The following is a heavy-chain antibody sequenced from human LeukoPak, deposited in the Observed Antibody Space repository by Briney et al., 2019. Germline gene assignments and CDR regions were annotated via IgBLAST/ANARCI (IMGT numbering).Heavy chain of an antibody. J-gene: IGHJ4*02. Sequence: ASVKVSCKASGYTFTGYYMHWVRQAPGQGLEGMGWINPNSGGTNYAQKFQGRVTMTRDTSISTAYMELSRLRSDDTAVYYCARDHSSSWSMFDYWGQGTLVTVSS. V-gene: IGHV1-2*02. D-gene: IGHD6-13*01. CDR1: GYTFTGYY. CDR3: ARDHSSSWSMFDY. CDR2: INPNSGGT.